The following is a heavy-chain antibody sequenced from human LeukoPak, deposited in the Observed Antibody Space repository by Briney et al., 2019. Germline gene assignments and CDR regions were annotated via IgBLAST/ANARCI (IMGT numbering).Heavy chain of an antibody. J-gene: IGHJ4*02. Sequence: SSETLSFTCTVSGGSIGSYYWSWIRQPPGKGLEWIGYIYYSGSTNYNPSLKSRVTISVDTSKNQFSLKLSSVTAADTAVYYCARGRYSSSWYGNWGQGTLVTVSS. V-gene: IGHV4-59*01. CDR3: ARGRYSSSWYGN. CDR1: GGSIGSYY. CDR2: IYYSGST. D-gene: IGHD6-13*01.